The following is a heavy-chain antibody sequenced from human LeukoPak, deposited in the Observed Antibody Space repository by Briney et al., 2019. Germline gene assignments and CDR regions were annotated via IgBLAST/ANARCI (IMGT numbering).Heavy chain of an antibody. J-gene: IGHJ4*02. CDR2: VSGRGTST. CDR3: AKWGDYDVLTGYYDSDY. Sequence: GASLRLSCAASGFTFSNYAMRWVRQAPGKGLECVSAVSGRGTSTYYTDSVKGRFTISRDNSKNTLYLQMNSLSAEDTAIYYCAKWGDYDVLTGYYDSDYWGQGTLVTVSS. V-gene: IGHV3-23*01. D-gene: IGHD3-9*01. CDR1: GFTFSNYA.